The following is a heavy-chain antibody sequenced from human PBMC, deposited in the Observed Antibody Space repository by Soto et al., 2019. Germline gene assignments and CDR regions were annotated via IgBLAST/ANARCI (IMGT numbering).Heavy chain of an antibody. D-gene: IGHD6-6*01. CDR3: ARGAYSDSSSYFDY. CDR2: IYYSGTT. Sequence: QVQLQESGPGLVKPSQTLSLTCTVSGDSISRGDQYWSWSRQPPGKGREWIGYIYYSGTTYTRTSLQSRVTISVDTSKNQLSLKLNSLPAADTAVYYWARGAYSDSSSYFDYWGQGTLVPVSS. V-gene: IGHV4-30-4*01. J-gene: IGHJ4*02. CDR1: GDSISRGDQY.